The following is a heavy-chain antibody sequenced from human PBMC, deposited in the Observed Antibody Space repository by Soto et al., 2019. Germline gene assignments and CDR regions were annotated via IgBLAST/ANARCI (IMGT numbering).Heavy chain of an antibody. V-gene: IGHV3-30*18. Sequence: GGSLRLSCAASGFRFSSCGMHWVRQAPGKGLEWVALILFDDSHDYYAGSVKGRFTISRDNSNNALYLQMNSLRADDTAMYYCAKDPPNYYDSDGYCRRSAFDFWRKGTRVTVS. CDR3: AKDPPNYYDSDGYCRRSAFDF. J-gene: IGHJ3*01. CDR2: ILFDDSHD. D-gene: IGHD3-22*01. CDR1: GFRFSSCG.